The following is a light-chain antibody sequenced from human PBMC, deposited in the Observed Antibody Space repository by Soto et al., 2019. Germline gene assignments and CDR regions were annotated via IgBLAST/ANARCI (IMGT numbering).Light chain of an antibody. Sequence: DIQMTQSPSTLSASVGDRVTITCRASQSISSWLAWYQQKPXXXXXXXXXDXXSXESGVPSRFSGSGSGTEFTLTISSLQPDDFATYYCQQYNSLTWTFGQGPKVDIK. V-gene: IGKV1-5*01. CDR1: QSISSW. J-gene: IGKJ1*01. CDR3: QQYNSLTWT. CDR2: DXX.